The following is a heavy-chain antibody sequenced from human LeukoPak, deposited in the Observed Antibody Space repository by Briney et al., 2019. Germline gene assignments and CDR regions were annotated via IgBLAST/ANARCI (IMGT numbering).Heavy chain of an antibody. V-gene: IGHV3-30*18. CDR3: AKDLRSFLYYYDSSGHEGIDY. Sequence: GGSLRLSCAAYGFTFSSYGMHWVRQAPGKGLEWVAVISYDGSNKYYADSVKGRFTISRDNSKNTLYLQMNSLRAEDTAVYYCAKDLRSFLYYYDSSGHEGIDYWGQGTLVTVSS. D-gene: IGHD3-22*01. J-gene: IGHJ4*02. CDR2: ISYDGSNK. CDR1: GFTFSSYG.